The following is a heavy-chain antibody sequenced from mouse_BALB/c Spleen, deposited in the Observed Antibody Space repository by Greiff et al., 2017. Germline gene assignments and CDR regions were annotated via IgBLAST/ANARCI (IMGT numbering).Heavy chain of an antibody. V-gene: IGHV1-54*03. CDR1: GYAFTNYL. J-gene: IGHJ2*01. Sequence: QVQLQQSGAELVRPGTSVKVSCKASGYAFTNYLIEWVKQRPGQGLEWIGVVNPGSGGTNYNEKFKGKATLTADKSSSTAYMQLSSLTSDDSAVYFCARRYDYPDYWGQGTTLTVSS. D-gene: IGHD2-4*01. CDR2: VNPGSGGT. CDR3: ARRYDYPDY.